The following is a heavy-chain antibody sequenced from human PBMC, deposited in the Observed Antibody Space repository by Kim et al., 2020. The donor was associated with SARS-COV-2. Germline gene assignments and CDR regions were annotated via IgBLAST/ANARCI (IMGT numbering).Heavy chain of an antibody. Sequence: RYSPSFQGQVTISADKSISTAYLQWSSLKASDTAMYYCARRSSSGYYYGIWGQGTMVTVSS. J-gene: IGHJ3*02. D-gene: IGHD3-22*01. CDR3: ARRSSSGYYYGI. V-gene: IGHV5-51*01.